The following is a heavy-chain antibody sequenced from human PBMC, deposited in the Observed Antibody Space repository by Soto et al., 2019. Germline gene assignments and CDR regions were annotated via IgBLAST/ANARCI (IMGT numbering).Heavy chain of an antibody. CDR1: GGSFSGYY. Sequence: SETLSLTCAVYGGSFSGYYWSWIRQPPGKGLEWIGEINHSGSTNYNPSLKSRVTISVDTSKNQFSLKLSSVTAADTAVYYCARVIRGVFCFDYWGQGTLVTVSS. CDR3: ARVIRGVFCFDY. CDR2: INHSGST. J-gene: IGHJ4*02. D-gene: IGHD3-10*01. V-gene: IGHV4-34*01.